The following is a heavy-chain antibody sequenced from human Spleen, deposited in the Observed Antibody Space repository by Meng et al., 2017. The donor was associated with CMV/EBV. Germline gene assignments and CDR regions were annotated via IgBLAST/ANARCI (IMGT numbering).Heavy chain of an antibody. CDR3: ARGSYQIDY. V-gene: IGHV1-18*01. Sequence: QGQVVCAWCEWKRPGASVKVSCKASGYTFTSYGISWVRQAPGQGLEWMGWISAYNGNTNYAQKLQGRVTMTTDTSTSTAYMELRSLRSGDTAVYYCARGSYQIDYWGQGTLVTVSS. CDR2: ISAYNGNT. D-gene: IGHD1-26*01. CDR1: GYTFTSYG. J-gene: IGHJ4*02.